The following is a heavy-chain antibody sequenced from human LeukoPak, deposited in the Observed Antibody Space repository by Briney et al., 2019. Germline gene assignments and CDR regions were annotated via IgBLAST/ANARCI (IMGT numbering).Heavy chain of an antibody. Sequence: GGSLRLSCAASGFTFSSYSMNWVRQAPGKGLEWVSSISSSSSYIYYADSVKGRFTISRDNAKNSLYLQMNSLRAEDTAVYYCAREEDYYYYMDVWGKGTTVTVS. CDR2: ISSSSSYI. CDR1: GFTFSSYS. V-gene: IGHV3-21*01. J-gene: IGHJ6*03. CDR3: AREEDYYYYMDV.